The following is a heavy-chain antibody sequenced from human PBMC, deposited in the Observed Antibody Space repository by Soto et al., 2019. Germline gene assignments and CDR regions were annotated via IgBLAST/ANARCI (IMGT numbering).Heavy chain of an antibody. J-gene: IGHJ6*02. Sequence: VGSLRLSCAASGFTFSSYWMHWVRQAPGKGLVWVSRINSDGSSTSYADSVKGRFTISRDNAKNTLYLQMNSLRAEDTAVYYCARGSGYYYYYYGMDVWGQGTTVTVS. D-gene: IGHD5-12*01. CDR1: GFTFSSYW. V-gene: IGHV3-74*01. CDR3: ARGSGYYYYYYGMDV. CDR2: INSDGSST.